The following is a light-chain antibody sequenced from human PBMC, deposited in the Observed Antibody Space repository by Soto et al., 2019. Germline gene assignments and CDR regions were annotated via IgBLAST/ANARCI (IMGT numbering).Light chain of an antibody. Sequence: QSVLTQPPSVSEAPRQRVTISCSGSSSNIGNNAVNWFQQLPGKAPKLLIYYDDLVPSGVSDRFSGSKSGTSASLAIRGLQSEDEADYYCATWDDRLNGPVFGGGTTLTVL. CDR3: ATWDDRLNGPV. CDR1: SSNIGNNA. CDR2: YDD. J-gene: IGLJ2*01. V-gene: IGLV1-36*01.